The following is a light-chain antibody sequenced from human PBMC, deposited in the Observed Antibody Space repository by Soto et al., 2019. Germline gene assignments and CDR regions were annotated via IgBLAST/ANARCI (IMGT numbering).Light chain of an antibody. Sequence: EIVLTQSPGTRSLSPGERATLSCRASQSVSSNYLAWYQQKPGQAPRLLIYGASNRATGIPDNFSGSGSGTDFILTISRLEPHDFAVYYCQQYGSFPHTFGGGTKVDIK. CDR3: QQYGSFPHT. CDR2: GAS. J-gene: IGKJ4*01. V-gene: IGKV3-20*01. CDR1: QSVSSNY.